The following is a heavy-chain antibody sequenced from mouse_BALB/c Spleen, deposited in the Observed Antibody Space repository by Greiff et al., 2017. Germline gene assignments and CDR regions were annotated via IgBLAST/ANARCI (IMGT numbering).Heavy chain of an antibody. D-gene: IGHD3-1*01. V-gene: IGHV5-17*02. CDR2: ISSGSSTI. CDR1: GFTFSSFG. Sequence: EVKLVESGGGLVQPGGSRKLSCAASGFTFSSFGMHWVRQAPEKGLEWVAYISSGSSTIYYADTVKGRFTISRDNPKNTLFLQMTSLRSEDTAMYYCARSGAYYATDYWGQGTSVTVSS. CDR3: ARSGAYYATDY. J-gene: IGHJ4*01.